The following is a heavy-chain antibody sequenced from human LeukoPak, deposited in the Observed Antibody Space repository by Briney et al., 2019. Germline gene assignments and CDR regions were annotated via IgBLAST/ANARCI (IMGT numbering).Heavy chain of an antibody. Sequence: PGESLRLSCVASGFTIDKAWMTWVRQVPGKGLEWVGRIRSRVDGGTLDYAAPVKGRFTISRDDSKNTMYLQMNSLKIEDTAIYSCTSGGHYFDPWGQGTLVTVSS. CDR3: TSGGHYFDP. CDR1: GFTIDKAW. CDR2: IRSRVDGGTL. D-gene: IGHD1-26*01. V-gene: IGHV3-15*01. J-gene: IGHJ5*02.